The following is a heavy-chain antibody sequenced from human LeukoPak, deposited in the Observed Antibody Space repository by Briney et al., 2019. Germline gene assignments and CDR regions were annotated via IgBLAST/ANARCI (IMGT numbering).Heavy chain of an antibody. CDR3: AREVNSGFDC. V-gene: IGHV3-53*04. Sequence: SGGSLRLSCAASGFTVSSNYMSWVRQAPGKGLEWVSVLYSGGSAFYADSVKGRFTISGHTSKNTLYLEMNSLRDEDTAVYYCAREVNSGFDCWGQGTLVTVSS. CDR2: LYSGGSA. D-gene: IGHD3-22*01. J-gene: IGHJ4*02. CDR1: GFTVSSNY.